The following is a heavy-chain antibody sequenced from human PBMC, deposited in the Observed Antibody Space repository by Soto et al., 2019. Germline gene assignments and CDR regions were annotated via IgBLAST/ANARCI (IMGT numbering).Heavy chain of an antibody. CDR3: ARHLTYCSAGSCYSDFPYYGMDV. Sequence: PSETLSLTCTVSGGSISSSSYYWGWIRQPPGKGLEWIGSIFYSGSTYYNPSLKSRVTISVDTSKNQFSLKLSSVTAAHTAVYYCARHLTYCSAGSCYSDFPYYGMDVWGQGTTVTVSS. D-gene: IGHD2-15*01. V-gene: IGHV4-39*01. CDR1: GGSISSSSYY. CDR2: IFYSGST. J-gene: IGHJ6*02.